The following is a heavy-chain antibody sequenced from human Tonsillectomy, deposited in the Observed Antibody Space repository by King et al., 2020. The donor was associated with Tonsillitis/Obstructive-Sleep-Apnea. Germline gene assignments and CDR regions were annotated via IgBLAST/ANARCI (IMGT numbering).Heavy chain of an antibody. CDR1: GFTFSSYG. V-gene: IGHV3-30*18. CDR2: ISDDGSIK. Sequence: VQLVESGGGVVQPGRSLRLSCAASGFTFSSYGMHWVRQAPGKGLEWVAVISDDGSIKYYADSVKGRFTISRDNSKNTLYLQMNSLRAEDTAVYYCAKTGLLELYYSYYMDVWGKGTTVTVSS. CDR3: AKTGLLELYYSYYMDV. J-gene: IGHJ6*03. D-gene: IGHD1-7*01.